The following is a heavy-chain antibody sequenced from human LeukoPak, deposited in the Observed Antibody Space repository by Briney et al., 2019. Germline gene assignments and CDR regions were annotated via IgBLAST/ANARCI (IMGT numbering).Heavy chain of an antibody. V-gene: IGHV4-4*07. CDR1: GGSIDDHY. J-gene: IGHJ1*01. CDR2: IYTSGST. Sequence: SETLSLTCTVSGGSIDDHYWNWVRQPAGKGLEWIGRIYTSGSTNYNPSLKSRVTISVDTSKNQFSLKLSSVTAADTAVYYCARTLEYCSGGSCYPTSYFQHWGQGTLVTVSS. CDR3: ARTLEYCSGGSCYPTSYFQH. D-gene: IGHD2-15*01.